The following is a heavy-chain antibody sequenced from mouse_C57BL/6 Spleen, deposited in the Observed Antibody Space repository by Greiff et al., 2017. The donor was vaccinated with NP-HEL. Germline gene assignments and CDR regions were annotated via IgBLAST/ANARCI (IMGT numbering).Heavy chain of an antibody. CDR3: AVIYYDYDGYFDY. J-gene: IGHJ2*01. Sequence: EVKLQESGPELVKPGASVKMSCKASGYTFTDYNMHWVKQSHGKSLEWIGYINPNNGGTSYNQKFKGKATLTVNKSSSTAYMELRSLTSEDSAVYYCAVIYYDYDGYFDYWGQGTTLTVSS. V-gene: IGHV1-22*01. CDR2: INPNNGGT. D-gene: IGHD2-4*01. CDR1: GYTFTDYN.